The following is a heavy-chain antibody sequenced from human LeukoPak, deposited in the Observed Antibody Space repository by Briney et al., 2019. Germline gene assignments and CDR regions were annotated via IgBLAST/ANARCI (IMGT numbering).Heavy chain of an antibody. V-gene: IGHV1-69*13. CDR2: IIPIFGTA. CDR3: AREMWAGTDAYYYGMDV. CDR1: GGTFSSYA. J-gene: IGHJ6*02. D-gene: IGHD1-7*01. Sequence: SVKVSCTASGGTFSSYAISWVRQAPGQGLEWMGGIIPIFGTANYAQKFQGRVTITADESTSTAYMELSSLRSEDTAVYYCAREMWAGTDAYYYGMDVWGQGTTVTVSS.